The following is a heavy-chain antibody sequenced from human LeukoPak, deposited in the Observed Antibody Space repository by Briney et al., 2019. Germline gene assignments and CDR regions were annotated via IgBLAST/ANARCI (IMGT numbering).Heavy chain of an antibody. CDR1: GDSISSYY. CDR2: IYYSGRT. D-gene: IGHD1-26*01. Sequence: SETLSLTCTGSGDSISSYYWSWIRQPPGKGLEWIGYIYYSGRTNYNPSLKSRVTISVDTSKNQFSLKLSSVTAADTAVYYCARCGEWERRNWGQGTLVTVSS. V-gene: IGHV4-59*12. J-gene: IGHJ4*02. CDR3: ARCGEWERRN.